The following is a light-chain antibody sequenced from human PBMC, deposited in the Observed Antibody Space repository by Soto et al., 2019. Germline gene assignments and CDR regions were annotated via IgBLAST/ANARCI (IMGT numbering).Light chain of an antibody. CDR3: QHYNSYSEA. CDR2: KAS. CDR1: QTISSW. J-gene: IGKJ1*01. V-gene: IGKV1-5*03. Sequence: DIQMTHSSSTLSGSVGDRVTITCRASQTISSWLAWYQQKPGKAPKLLIYKASTLKSGVPSRFSGSGSGTEFTLTISSMQPDDFANYYCQHYNSYSEAFGQGTKVDIK.